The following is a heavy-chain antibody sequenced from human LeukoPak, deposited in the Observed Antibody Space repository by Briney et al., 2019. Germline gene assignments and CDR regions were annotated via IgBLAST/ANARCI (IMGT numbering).Heavy chain of an antibody. Sequence: GGSLRLSCAASGFSVSSNDMSWVRRAPGKGLEWVSVIYSGGSTDYADSVKGRFTISRDNSENTVFLQMNSLRAEDTAVYFCARGMPAMTYCFDLWGQGTQVSVSS. CDR2: IYSGGST. V-gene: IGHV3-53*01. D-gene: IGHD2-2*01. CDR1: GFSVSSND. J-gene: IGHJ4*02. CDR3: ARGMPAMTYCFDL.